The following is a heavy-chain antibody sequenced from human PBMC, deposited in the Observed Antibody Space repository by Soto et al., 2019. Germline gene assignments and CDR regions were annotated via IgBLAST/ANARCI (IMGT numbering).Heavy chain of an antibody. J-gene: IGHJ5*02. CDR3: ARDASAAQLVNWFDP. CDR1: GGPFSSYA. CDR2: IIPIFGTA. D-gene: IGHD1-1*01. V-gene: IGHV1-69*13. Sequence: SVQVSCKASGGPFSSYAISWVRQAPGQGLEWMGGIIPIFGTANYAQKFQGRVTITADESTSTAYMELSSLRSEDTAVYYCARDASAAQLVNWFDPWGQGTLVPVTS.